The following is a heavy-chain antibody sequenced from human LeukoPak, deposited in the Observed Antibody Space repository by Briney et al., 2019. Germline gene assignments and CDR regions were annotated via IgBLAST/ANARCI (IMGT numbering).Heavy chain of an antibody. J-gene: IGHJ6*03. Sequence: SENLSLTCTVSGGSISSYYWSWIRQPPGKGLEWIGYIYYSGTTNSNPSLKSRVTISVDTSKNQFSLKLSSVTAADTAVYYCARGFYGSGSYSPPYYYMDVWGKGTTVTISS. CDR1: GGSISSYY. D-gene: IGHD3-10*01. V-gene: IGHV4-59*01. CDR3: ARGFYGSGSYSPPYYYMDV. CDR2: IYYSGTT.